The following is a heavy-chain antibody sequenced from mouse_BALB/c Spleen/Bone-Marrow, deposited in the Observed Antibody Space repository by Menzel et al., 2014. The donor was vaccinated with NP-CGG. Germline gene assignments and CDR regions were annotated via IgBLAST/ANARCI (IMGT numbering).Heavy chain of an antibody. CDR1: GYTFTSYY. V-gene: IGHV1S81*02. Sequence: XPGXXXKXXXXXSGYTFTSYYIYWVKQRPGQGLEWIGEINPSNGGTNFNEKFKNKATLTVDKSSSTXCMQLSSLTSEDSAVYYCTRQGTGTFAYWGQGTLVTVSA. CDR3: TRQGTGTFAY. CDR2: INPSNGGT. D-gene: IGHD4-1*01. J-gene: IGHJ3*01.